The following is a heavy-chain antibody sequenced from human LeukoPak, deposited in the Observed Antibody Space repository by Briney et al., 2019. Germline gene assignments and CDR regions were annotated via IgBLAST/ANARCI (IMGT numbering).Heavy chain of an antibody. D-gene: IGHD2-15*01. CDR2: IYTSGST. CDR1: GGSISSGSYY. CDR3: AREPPKVDYYMDV. V-gene: IGHV4-61*02. J-gene: IGHJ6*03. Sequence: SETLSLTCTVSGGSISSGSYYWSWIRQPAGKGLEWIGRIYTSGSTNYNPSLKSRVTISVDTSKNQFSLKLSSVTAADTAVYYCAREPPKVDYYMDVWGKGTTVTVS.